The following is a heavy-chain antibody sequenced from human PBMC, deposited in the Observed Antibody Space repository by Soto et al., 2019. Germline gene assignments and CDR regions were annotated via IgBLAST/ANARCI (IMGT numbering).Heavy chain of an antibody. J-gene: IGHJ4*02. CDR3: ATIEVVDGSDISDFNLDV. V-gene: IGHV1-18*04. CDR2: INPNSGDT. Sequence: ASVKVSCKASGYTFTTYGISWVRQAPGQGLEWMGWINPNSGDTNYAQKFQGRVTMTRDTSISTAYMELSSLRSDDTAVYYCATIEVVDGSDISDFNLDVWGQGTLVTVSS. CDR1: GYTFTTYG. D-gene: IGHD3-22*01.